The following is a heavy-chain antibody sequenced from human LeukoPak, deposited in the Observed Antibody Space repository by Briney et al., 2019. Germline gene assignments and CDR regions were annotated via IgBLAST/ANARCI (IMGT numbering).Heavy chain of an antibody. CDR3: TRDLGNWFIDY. CDR1: GASISSSGSF. V-gene: IGHV4-39*07. D-gene: IGHD3-10*01. CDR2: ISHSGTT. Sequence: NPSETLSLTCTVSGASISSSGSFWGWFRQPPGKGLELLGTISHSGTTYYNPSLKSRVTISTDTSKNNFSLKLTSVTAADTAIYYCTRDLGNWFIDYWGQGTLVTVSS. J-gene: IGHJ4*02.